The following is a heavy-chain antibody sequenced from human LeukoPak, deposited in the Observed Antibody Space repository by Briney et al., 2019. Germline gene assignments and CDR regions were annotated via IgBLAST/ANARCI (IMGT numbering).Heavy chain of an antibody. D-gene: IGHD2-15*01. V-gene: IGHV4-34*01. CDR2: INHSGST. CDR1: GGSFSGYY. CDR3: ASARAMWDIVVVVAAKYFDY. Sequence: PSETLSLTCAVYGGSFSGYYWSWIRQPPGKGLEWIGEINHSGSTNYNPSLKSRVTISVDTSKNQFSLKLSSVTAADTAVYYCASARAMWDIVVVVAAKYFDYWGQGTLVTVSS. J-gene: IGHJ4*02.